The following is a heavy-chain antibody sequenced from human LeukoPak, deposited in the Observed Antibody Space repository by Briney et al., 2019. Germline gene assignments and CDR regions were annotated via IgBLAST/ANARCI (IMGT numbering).Heavy chain of an antibody. V-gene: IGHV4-59*01. Sequence: SETLSLTCTVSGGSISSSYWSWIRQSPGKGLEWIGYIHHSGNTNSSPPLKSRVTISIDTPKNQFSLKLNSATAADTAMYYCVRWQYCGGNCFFSAFDIWGQGTMVTVSS. D-gene: IGHD2-21*01. CDR1: GGSISSSY. CDR2: IHHSGNT. CDR3: VRWQYCGGNCFFSAFDI. J-gene: IGHJ3*02.